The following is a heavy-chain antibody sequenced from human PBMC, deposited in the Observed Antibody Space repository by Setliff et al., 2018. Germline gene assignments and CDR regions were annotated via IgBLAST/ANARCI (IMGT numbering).Heavy chain of an antibody. CDR3: LRHLCGGDCYWPIDL. CDR2: IYPAGST. Sequence: SETLSLTCDLSGYSISSGYYWGCIRQPPGQGLEWIGSIYPAGSTYYSTSLESRVTISVDTSKNQFSLKLSYVTAADTAVYYCLRHLCGGDCYWPIDLWGQGTMVTVSS. J-gene: IGHJ3*01. D-gene: IGHD2-21*02. CDR1: GYSISSGYY. V-gene: IGHV4-38-2*01.